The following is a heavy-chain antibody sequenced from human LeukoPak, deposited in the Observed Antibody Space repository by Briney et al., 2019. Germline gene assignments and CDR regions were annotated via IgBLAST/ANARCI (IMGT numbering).Heavy chain of an antibody. CDR1: GFTFSNYA. CDR2: ISGSGGQK. Sequence: PGGSLRLPCAASGFTFSNYALSWVRQAPGKGLEWVSLISGSGGQKDYADSVKGRFTISRDNSGNTLNLQMDSLKAEDTAVYYCAKHVWTSVWFFDYWGQGTLVTVSS. D-gene: IGHD6-19*01. V-gene: IGHV3-23*01. CDR3: AKHVWTSVWFFDY. J-gene: IGHJ4*02.